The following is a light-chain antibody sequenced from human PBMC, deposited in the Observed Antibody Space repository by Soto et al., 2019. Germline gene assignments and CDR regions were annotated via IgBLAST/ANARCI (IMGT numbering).Light chain of an antibody. J-gene: IGKJ1*01. CDR1: QTISTL. CDR3: QQYSTYPWT. CDR2: KAS. V-gene: IGKV1-5*03. Sequence: DIQMTQSPSTLSASVGDRVTITCRASQTISTLLGWYQQRPGKAPNLLIYKASSLESGVPSRFSGSGSGTEITHTISSLQPDDFATYFCQQYSTYPWTFCQGTKVEVK.